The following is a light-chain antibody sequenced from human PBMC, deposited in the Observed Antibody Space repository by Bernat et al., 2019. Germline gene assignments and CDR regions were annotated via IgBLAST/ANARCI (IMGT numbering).Light chain of an antibody. Sequence: DIQMTQSPSSVSASVGDTVTITCRASQVIHNYLAWFQQKPGKAPKSLIYGASTLQSGVPSRFSGRGSGTDFTLTISSLQPEDFATYFCQQSNSYPLTVGGGTKVEIK. CDR2: GAS. V-gene: IGKV1-16*01. CDR3: QQSNSYPLT. J-gene: IGKJ4*01. CDR1: QVIHNY.